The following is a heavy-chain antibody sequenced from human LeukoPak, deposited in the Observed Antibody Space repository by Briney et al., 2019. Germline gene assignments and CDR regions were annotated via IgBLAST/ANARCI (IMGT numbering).Heavy chain of an antibody. Sequence: SSETLCLTCTVSGGSISSYYWSWIRQPAGKGLEWIGRIYSSGSTNYNPSLKSRVTMSVDKSKNQFPLKLSSVTAADTAVYYCARSDSSSSPPPEYWFDPWGQGTLVTVSS. CDR2: IYSSGST. CDR3: ARSDSSSSPPPEYWFDP. D-gene: IGHD6-6*01. J-gene: IGHJ5*02. V-gene: IGHV4-4*07. CDR1: GGSISSYY.